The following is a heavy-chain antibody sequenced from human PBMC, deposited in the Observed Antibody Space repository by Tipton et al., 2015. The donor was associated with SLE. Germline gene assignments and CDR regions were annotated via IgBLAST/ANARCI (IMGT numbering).Heavy chain of an antibody. CDR1: GGSISSYY. V-gene: IGHV4-59*12. Sequence: GLVKPSETLSLTCTVSGGSISSYYWSWIRQPPGKGLEWIGYIYYSGSTNYNPSLKSRVTMSVDTSKKQFSLKLSSVTAADTAVYYCARGGVGGYDYFDHWGQGTLVTVSS. J-gene: IGHJ4*02. CDR3: ARGGVGGYDYFDH. CDR2: IYYSGST. D-gene: IGHD5-12*01.